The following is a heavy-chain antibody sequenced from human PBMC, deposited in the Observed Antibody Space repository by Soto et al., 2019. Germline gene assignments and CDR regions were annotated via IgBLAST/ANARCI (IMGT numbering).Heavy chain of an antibody. CDR3: ARHVASDRWSYFDN. CDR1: GYSFTTYW. Sequence: ELQLLQSAAEVKKPGESLRISCEGFGYSFTTYWIGWVRQMPGKGLEWMGIIYPPNSETIYSPSFEGRVTISVDKSINTDFVQWISLEASDTAMYYCARHVASDRWSYFDNWGQGTVVSVSS. J-gene: IGHJ4*02. D-gene: IGHD3-3*01. V-gene: IGHV5-51*01. CDR2: IYPPNSET.